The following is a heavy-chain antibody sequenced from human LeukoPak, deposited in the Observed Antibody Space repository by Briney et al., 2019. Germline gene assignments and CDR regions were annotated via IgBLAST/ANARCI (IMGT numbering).Heavy chain of an antibody. Sequence: SETLSLTCTVSGGSVNGYYWNWIRQPPGKGLEWIAYISYSGSTNYSPSLKSRVTISVDTSKNQISLKLSSVTAADTAVYYCAGNGYTSGWSRFDPWGQGTLVTVSS. J-gene: IGHJ5*02. CDR2: ISYSGST. CDR3: AGNGYTSGWSRFDP. CDR1: GGSVNGYY. D-gene: IGHD6-19*01. V-gene: IGHV4-59*08.